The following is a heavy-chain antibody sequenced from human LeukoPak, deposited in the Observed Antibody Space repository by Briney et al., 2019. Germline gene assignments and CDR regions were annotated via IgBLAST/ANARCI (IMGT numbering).Heavy chain of an antibody. V-gene: IGHV1-18*01. CDR1: GYTFSSHG. CDR2: ISAYNGNT. CDR3: ARGDSSGWYQVFDSYYRDF. D-gene: IGHD6-13*01. J-gene: IGHJ6*03. Sequence: ASVKVSCKASGYTFSSHGISWVRQAPGQGLEWMGWISAYNGNTNYAQKLQGRVTMTTDTSTSTAYMELRSLRSDDTAVYYCARGDSSGWYQVFDSYYRDFWGKGTTVTVPS.